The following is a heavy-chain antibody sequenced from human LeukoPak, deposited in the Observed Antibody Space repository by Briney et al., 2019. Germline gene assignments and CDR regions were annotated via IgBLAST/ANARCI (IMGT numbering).Heavy chain of an antibody. CDR1: GFTFRSYW. J-gene: IGHJ6*02. D-gene: IGHD1-1*01. Sequence: PGGSLRLSCAASGFTFRSYWMHWVRQSPGKGLVWVSRINSDGSSTNYADSVKGRFTISRDNAKNTLYLQMNSLRAEDTALYYCARGQAGTTSGLYGMDVWGQGTTVTVSS. V-gene: IGHV3-74*01. CDR2: INSDGSST. CDR3: ARGQAGTTSGLYGMDV.